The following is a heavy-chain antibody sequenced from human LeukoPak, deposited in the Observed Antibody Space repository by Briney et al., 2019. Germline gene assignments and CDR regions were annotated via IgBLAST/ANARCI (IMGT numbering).Heavy chain of an antibody. D-gene: IGHD6-19*01. Sequence: SETLSLTCTVSGGSISSSSYYWGWIRQPPGKGLEWIGSIYYSGSTYYNPSLKSRVTISVDTSKNQFSLKLSSVTAADTAVYYCARHLNRGQWLPYFDYWGQGTLVTVSS. V-gene: IGHV4-39*01. CDR2: IYYSGST. CDR1: GGSISSSSYY. J-gene: IGHJ4*02. CDR3: ARHLNRGQWLPYFDY.